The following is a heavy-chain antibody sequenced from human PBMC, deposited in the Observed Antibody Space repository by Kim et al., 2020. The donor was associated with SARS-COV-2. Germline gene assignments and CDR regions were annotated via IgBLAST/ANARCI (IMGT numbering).Heavy chain of an antibody. Sequence: TKYSQNFQGRVTITSDTSASTVYMELSSLRSEDTAVYYCATYGSGSYDYWGQGTLVTVSS. J-gene: IGHJ4*02. CDR3: ATYGSGSYDY. V-gene: IGHV1-3*01. CDR2: T. D-gene: IGHD3-10*01.